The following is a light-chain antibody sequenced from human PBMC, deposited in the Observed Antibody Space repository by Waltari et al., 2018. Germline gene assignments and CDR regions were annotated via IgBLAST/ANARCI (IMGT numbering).Light chain of an antibody. CDR2: ATS. CDR3: QQNDNLPLA. Sequence: EIQMTQSPSSLSTSVGDSVTITCQTSQDIINYYNWYQQNPGKAPKLLIYATSNLETGVPSRFSGSGSGTNFNFTISSLKPEDIATYYCQQNDNLPLAFGGGTKVEIK. CDR1: QDIINY. V-gene: IGKV1-33*01. J-gene: IGKJ4*01.